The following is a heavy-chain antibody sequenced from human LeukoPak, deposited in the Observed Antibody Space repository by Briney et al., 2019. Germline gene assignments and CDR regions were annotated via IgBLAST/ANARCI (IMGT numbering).Heavy chain of an antibody. V-gene: IGHV1-46*01. D-gene: IGHD2-21*02. CDR2: INPSGGST. CDR3: ARGKGGGDYHYYYYMDV. CDR1: GYTFTNYG. Sequence: GASVKVSCKASGYTFTNYGISWVRQAPGQGLEWMGIINPSGGSTSYAQKFQGRVTMTRDTSTSTVYMELSSLRSEDTAVYYCARGKGGGDYHYYYYMDVWGKGTTVTISS. J-gene: IGHJ6*03.